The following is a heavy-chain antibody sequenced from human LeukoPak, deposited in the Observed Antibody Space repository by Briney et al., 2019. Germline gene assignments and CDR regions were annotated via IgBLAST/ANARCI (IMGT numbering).Heavy chain of an antibody. V-gene: IGHV3-7*01. CDR2: IKQDGSEK. CDR1: GFTFSSYW. Sequence: GGSLRLSCAASGFTFSSYWMSWVRQAPGKGLEWVANIKQDGSEKYYVDSVKGRFTISRDNAKNSLYLQMNSLRAEDTAVYYCARVSIVVGALGNWFDPWGQGTLVTVSS. D-gene: IGHD2-15*01. CDR3: ARVSIVVGALGNWFDP. J-gene: IGHJ5*02.